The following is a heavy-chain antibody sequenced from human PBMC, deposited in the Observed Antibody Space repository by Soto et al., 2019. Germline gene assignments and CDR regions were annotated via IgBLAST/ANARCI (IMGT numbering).Heavy chain of an antibody. J-gene: IGHJ6*02. CDR1: GFTFSSYG. CDR3: AKDMGRFLEWLSGMDV. D-gene: IGHD3-3*01. V-gene: IGHV3-30*18. Sequence: GGSLRLSCAASGFTFSSYGMHWVRQAPGKGLEWVAVISYDGSNKYYADSVKGRFTISRDNSKNTLYLQMNSLRAEDTAVYYCAKDMGRFLEWLSGMDVWGQGTTVTVSS. CDR2: ISYDGSNK.